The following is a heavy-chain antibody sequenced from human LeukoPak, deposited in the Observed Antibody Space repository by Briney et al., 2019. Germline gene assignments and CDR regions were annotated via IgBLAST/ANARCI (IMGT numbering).Heavy chain of an antibody. D-gene: IGHD6-19*01. CDR1: GGTFSSYT. Sequence: ASVKVSCKASGGTFSSYTISWVRQAPGQRLEWMGRIIPILGIANYAQKFQGRVTITADKSTSTAYMELSSLRSEDTAVYYCARAVKQWLVGYAFDIWGQGTMVTVSS. V-gene: IGHV1-69*02. J-gene: IGHJ3*02. CDR2: IIPILGIA. CDR3: ARAVKQWLVGYAFDI.